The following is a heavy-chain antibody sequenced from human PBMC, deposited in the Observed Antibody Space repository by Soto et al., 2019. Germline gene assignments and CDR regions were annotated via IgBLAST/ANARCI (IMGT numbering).Heavy chain of an antibody. V-gene: IGHV4-4*07. CDR2: IYTTGST. D-gene: IGHD3-3*01. CDR1: GGSISTYF. CDR3: AREIITIFGVVIIGYYGMDV. J-gene: IGHJ6*02. Sequence: SETLSLTCTVSGGSISTYFWSWIRQPAGGGLEWIGRIYTTGSTNYNPSLKSRVTMSLDTSRNQFSLKLSSVTAADTAVYYCAREIITIFGVVIIGYYGMDVWGQGTTVTVSS.